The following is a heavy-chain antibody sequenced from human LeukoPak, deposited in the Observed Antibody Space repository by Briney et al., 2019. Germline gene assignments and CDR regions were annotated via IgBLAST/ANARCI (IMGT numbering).Heavy chain of an antibody. V-gene: IGHV1-18*01. CDR2: ISAYNGNT. J-gene: IGHJ4*02. CDR1: GYTFTSYG. D-gene: IGHD3-16*02. CDR3: ARDRDYVWGSYRHTPDY. Sequence: ASVKVSCKASGYTFTSYGITWVRQAPGQGLEWTGWISAYNGNTDYAQKLQGRVTMTTDTSTSTAYMELRSLKSDDTAVYYCARDRDYVWGSYRHTPDYWGQGTLVPVS.